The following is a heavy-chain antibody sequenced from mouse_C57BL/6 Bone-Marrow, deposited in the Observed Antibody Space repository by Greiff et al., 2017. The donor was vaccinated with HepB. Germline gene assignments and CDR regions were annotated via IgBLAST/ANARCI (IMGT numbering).Heavy chain of an antibody. J-gene: IGHJ4*01. Sequence: VQLQQPGAELVKPGASVKMSCKASGYTFTSYWITWVKQRPGQGLEWIGDIYPGSGSTNYNEKFKSKATLTVDTSSSTAYMQLSSLTSEDSAVYYCARGSYHYGSSRYYYAMDYWGQGTSVTVSS. CDR2: IYPGSGST. CDR1: GYTFTSYW. V-gene: IGHV1-55*01. D-gene: IGHD1-1*01. CDR3: ARGSYHYGSSRYYYAMDY.